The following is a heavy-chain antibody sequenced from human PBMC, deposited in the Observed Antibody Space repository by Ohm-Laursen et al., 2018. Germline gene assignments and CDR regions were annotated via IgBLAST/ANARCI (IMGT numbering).Heavy chain of an antibody. CDR2: ISSSGSTI. J-gene: IGHJ4*02. CDR1: GFTFSSYE. CDR3: ARDSSPDYYDSSGYFDY. Sequence: SLRLSCAASGFTFSSYEMNWVRQAPGKGLEWVSYISSSGSTIYYADSVKGRFTISRDNAKNSLYLQMNSLRAEDTAVYYCARDSSPDYYDSSGYFDYWGQGTLVTVSS. V-gene: IGHV3-48*03. D-gene: IGHD3-22*01.